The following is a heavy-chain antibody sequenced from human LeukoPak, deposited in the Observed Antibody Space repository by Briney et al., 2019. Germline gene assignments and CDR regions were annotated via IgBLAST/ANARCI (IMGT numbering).Heavy chain of an antibody. CDR3: ARAGIGDYVDY. Sequence: SETLSLTCTVSGGSISSGDYYWSWIRQPPGKGLEWIGYIYYSGSTYYNPSLKSRVTISVDTSKNQFSLKLSSVTAADTAVYYCARAGIGDYVDYWGQGTLVTVSS. CDR1: GGSISSGDYY. J-gene: IGHJ4*02. D-gene: IGHD4-17*01. V-gene: IGHV4-30-4*01. CDR2: IYYSGST.